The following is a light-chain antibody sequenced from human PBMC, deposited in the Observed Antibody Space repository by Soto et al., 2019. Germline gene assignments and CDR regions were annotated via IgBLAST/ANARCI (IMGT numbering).Light chain of an antibody. CDR2: KAS. V-gene: IGKV1-5*03. J-gene: IGKJ4*01. CDR1: QIIDNW. Sequence: DTQMTQSPSALSASVGDRVTITCRASQIIDNWLAWYQQKAGKSPNLLIYKASNLQSGVPSRFSGSGDGTEFTLTLNKLQHEDSATYYGHEYNSHFGGGTNVEIK. CDR3: HEYNSH.